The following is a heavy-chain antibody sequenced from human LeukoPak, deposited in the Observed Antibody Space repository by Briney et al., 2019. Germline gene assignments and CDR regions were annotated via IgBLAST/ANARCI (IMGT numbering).Heavy chain of an antibody. CDR1: GGTFSSYA. D-gene: IGHD2-15*01. V-gene: IGHV1-69*13. J-gene: IGHJ4*02. CDR3: AREALGYCSGGSCYSKYYFDY. Sequence: SVKVSCKASGGTFSSYAISWVRQALGQGLEWMEGIIPIFGTANYAQKFQGRVTITADESTSTAYMELSSLRSEDTAVYYCAREALGYCSGGSCYSKYYFDYWGQGTLVTVSS. CDR2: IIPIFGTA.